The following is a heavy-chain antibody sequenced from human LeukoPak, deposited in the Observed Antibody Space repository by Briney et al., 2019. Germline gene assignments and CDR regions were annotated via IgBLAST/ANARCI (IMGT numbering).Heavy chain of an antibody. CDR3: ARLGYCSGGSCSWDYFDY. D-gene: IGHD2-15*01. CDR1: GGTFNSYA. Sequence: SVKVSCKASGGTFNSYAISWVRQAPGQGLEWMGRIIPIFGIANYAQKFQGRVTITADKSTSTAYMELSSLRSEDTAVYYCARLGYCSGGSCSWDYFDYWGQGTLVTVSS. J-gene: IGHJ4*02. CDR2: IIPIFGIA. V-gene: IGHV1-69*04.